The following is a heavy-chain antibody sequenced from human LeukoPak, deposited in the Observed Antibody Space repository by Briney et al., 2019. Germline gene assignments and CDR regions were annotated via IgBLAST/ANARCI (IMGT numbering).Heavy chain of an antibody. CDR2: IYDSGNT. CDR1: GVSMSSSPYY. D-gene: IGHD2/OR15-2a*01. V-gene: IGHV4-39*01. CDR3: ARHDCDSSRCSVNWFDP. Sequence: SETLSLTCTVSGVSMSSSPYYWGRIRQPPGKGLEWIGTIYDSGNTNYNPSLRSRLTISVDTSRNQFSLKLSSVTAADTAVYYCARHDCDSSRCSVNWFDPWGQGTLVTVSS. J-gene: IGHJ5*02.